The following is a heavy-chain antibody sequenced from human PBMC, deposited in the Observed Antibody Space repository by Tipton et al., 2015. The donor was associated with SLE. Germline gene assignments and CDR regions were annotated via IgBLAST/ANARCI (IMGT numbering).Heavy chain of an antibody. CDR3: VRAEYSFDY. D-gene: IGHD3-10*01. Sequence: TLSLTCSVSGGSISSRSYYWGWIRQPPGMGLEWIGSIYYSGSTFHNPSLKSRLTISVDTSKNQFSLKLSSVTAADTAVYYCVRAEYSFDYWGQGALVTASS. V-gene: IGHV4-39*07. J-gene: IGHJ4*02. CDR1: GGSISSRSYY. CDR2: IYYSGST.